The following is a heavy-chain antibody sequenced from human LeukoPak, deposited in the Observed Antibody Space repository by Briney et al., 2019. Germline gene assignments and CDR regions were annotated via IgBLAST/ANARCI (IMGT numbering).Heavy chain of an antibody. Sequence: KASETLSLTCTVSGGSISSYYWSWIRQPPGKGLEWIGYIYYSGSTNYNPSLKSRVTMSVDTSKNQFSLKLSSVTAADTAVYYCARVVLDYGDSHYFDYWGQGTLVTVSS. D-gene: IGHD4-17*01. CDR1: GGSISSYY. J-gene: IGHJ4*02. CDR2: IYYSGST. V-gene: IGHV4-59*12. CDR3: ARVVLDYGDSHYFDY.